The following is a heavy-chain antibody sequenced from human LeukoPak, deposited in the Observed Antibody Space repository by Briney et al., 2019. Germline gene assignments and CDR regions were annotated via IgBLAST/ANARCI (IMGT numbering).Heavy chain of an antibody. Sequence: PSETLSLTCTVSGGSISSSSYYWGWIRQPPGKGLEWIGSIYYSGSTYYNPSLKSRVTISVDTSKNQFSLKLSSVTAADTAVYYCARRDGPRGRVQHWGQGTLVTVSS. CDR1: GGSISSSSYY. CDR3: ARRDGPRGRVQH. CDR2: IYYSGST. J-gene: IGHJ1*01. V-gene: IGHV4-39*07. D-gene: IGHD5-24*01.